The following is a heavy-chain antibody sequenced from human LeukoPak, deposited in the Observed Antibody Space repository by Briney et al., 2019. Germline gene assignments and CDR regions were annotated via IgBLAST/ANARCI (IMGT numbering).Heavy chain of an antibody. J-gene: IGHJ6*03. CDR1: GGSFSGYY. CDR2: INHSGST. CDR3: ARVRYGDYADYYYYYMDV. Sequence: SETLSLTCAVYGGSFSGYYWSWIRQPPGKGLEWIGEINHSGSTNYNPSLKSRVTISVDTSKNQFSLKLSSVTAADTAVYYCARVRYGDYADYYYYYMDVWGKGTTVTVSS. V-gene: IGHV4-34*01. D-gene: IGHD4-17*01.